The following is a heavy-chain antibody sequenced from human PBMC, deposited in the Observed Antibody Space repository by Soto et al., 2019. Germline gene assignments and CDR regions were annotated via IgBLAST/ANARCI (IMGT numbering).Heavy chain of an antibody. V-gene: IGHV1-69*01. Sequence: QVQLVQSGAEVKKPGSSVKVSCKASGGTFSSYAISWVRQAPGQGLEWMGGIIPIFGTANYAQKFQGRVTITADESTSTAYMELSSLRSEDTAVYYCARDIDTAMFSPYYYGMDVWGQGTTVTVSS. CDR3: ARDIDTAMFSPYYYGMDV. CDR2: IIPIFGTA. J-gene: IGHJ6*02. D-gene: IGHD5-18*01. CDR1: GGTFSSYA.